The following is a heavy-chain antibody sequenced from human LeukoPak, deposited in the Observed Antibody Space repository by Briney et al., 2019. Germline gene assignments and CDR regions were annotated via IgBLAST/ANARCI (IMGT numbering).Heavy chain of an antibody. V-gene: IGHV3-23*01. CDR1: GFTFSSYA. CDR3: AKAPTYSSGWYYFDY. CDR2: ISGSGGST. J-gene: IGHJ4*02. D-gene: IGHD6-19*01. Sequence: GGSLRLSCAASGFTFSSYAMSWVRQAPGKGLEWVSAISGSGGSTYYADSVKGRFTISRDNSKNTLYLQMNSLRAENTAVYYCAKAPTYSSGWYYFDYWGQGTLVTVSS.